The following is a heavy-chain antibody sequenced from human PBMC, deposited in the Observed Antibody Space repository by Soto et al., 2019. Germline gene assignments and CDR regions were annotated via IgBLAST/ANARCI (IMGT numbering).Heavy chain of an antibody. V-gene: IGHV4-34*01. CDR3: ARGGIAGIVVVPAAPRGYYYYGMDV. Sequence: TLSLTCAVYGGSFSGYYWGWIRQPPGKGLEWIGEINHSGSTNYNPSLKSRVTISVDTSKNQFSLKLSSVTAADTAVYYCARGGIAGIVVVPAAPRGYYYYGMDVWGQGTTVTVSS. J-gene: IGHJ6*02. CDR2: INHSGST. D-gene: IGHD2-2*01. CDR1: GGSFSGYY.